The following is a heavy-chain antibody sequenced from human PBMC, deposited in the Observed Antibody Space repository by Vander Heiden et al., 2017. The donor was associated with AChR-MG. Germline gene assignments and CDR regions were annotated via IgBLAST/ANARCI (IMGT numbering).Heavy chain of an antibody. V-gene: IGHV4-34*01. J-gene: IGHJ4*02. CDR2: INHSGST. CDR1: GGSFSGYY. D-gene: IGHD4-17*01. CDR3: ASDGDYLMDPVDY. Sequence: QVQLQQWGAGLLKPSETLSLTCAVYGGSFSGYYWSWIRQPPGKGLEWIGEINHSGSTNYNPALKSRVTISVDTSKNQFSLKLRSVTAADTAVYYCASDGDYLMDPVDYWGQGTLVTVSS.